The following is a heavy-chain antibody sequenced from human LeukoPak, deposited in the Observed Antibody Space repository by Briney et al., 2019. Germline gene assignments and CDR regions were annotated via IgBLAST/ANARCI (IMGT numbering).Heavy chain of an antibody. V-gene: IGHV4-59*01. CDR2: IYYSGST. Sequence: SETLSLTCTVSGGSISSYYWSWIRQPPGKGLERIGYIYYSGSTNYNPSLKSRVTISVDTSKNQFSLKLGSVTAADTAVYYCARGRDSSGFYFDYWGQGTLVTVSS. CDR1: GGSISSYY. CDR3: ARGRDSSGFYFDY. D-gene: IGHD3-22*01. J-gene: IGHJ4*02.